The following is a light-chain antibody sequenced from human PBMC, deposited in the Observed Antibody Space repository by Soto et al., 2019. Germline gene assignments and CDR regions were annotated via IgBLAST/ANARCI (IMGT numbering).Light chain of an antibody. Sequence: EIVLTQSPGTLSLSPGERATLSCRASQSVSSSYLAWYQQKPGQAPRLIIYGASSRATGIPDRFSGSGSGTDFTLTISRLEPEDFAVYHCQQYGPSPALTFGGGTKVEIK. V-gene: IGKV3-20*01. CDR1: QSVSSSY. CDR3: QQYGPSPALT. J-gene: IGKJ4*01. CDR2: GAS.